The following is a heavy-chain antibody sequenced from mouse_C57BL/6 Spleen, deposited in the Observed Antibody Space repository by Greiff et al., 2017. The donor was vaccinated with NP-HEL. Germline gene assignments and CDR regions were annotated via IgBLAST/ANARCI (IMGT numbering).Heavy chain of an antibody. Sequence: DVQLVESGGGLVKPGGSLKLSCAASGFTFSSYAMSWVRQTPEKRLEWVATISDGGSYTYYPDNVKGRFTISRDNAKNNLYLQMSHLKSEDTAMYYCAREDGNYDTWFAYWGQGTRVTVSA. V-gene: IGHV5-4*01. CDR2: ISDGGSYT. D-gene: IGHD2-1*01. J-gene: IGHJ3*01. CDR1: GFTFSSYA. CDR3: AREDGNYDTWFAY.